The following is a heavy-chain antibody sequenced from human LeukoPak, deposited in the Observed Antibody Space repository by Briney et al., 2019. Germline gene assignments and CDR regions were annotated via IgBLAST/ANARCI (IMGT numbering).Heavy chain of an antibody. CDR1: RGSISTYY. J-gene: IGHJ4*02. CDR2: IHYTGRT. Sequence: SETLSLTCTISRGSISTYYWSWIRQTPGTTLEWIGNIHYTGRTRYSPSLESRVTMSLDTPKNEFSPRLTSMTAADSAVYYCARGRPDPQNSDYWDYWGQGILVTVSS. CDR3: ARGRPDPQNSDYWDY. D-gene: IGHD3-22*01. V-gene: IGHV4-59*13.